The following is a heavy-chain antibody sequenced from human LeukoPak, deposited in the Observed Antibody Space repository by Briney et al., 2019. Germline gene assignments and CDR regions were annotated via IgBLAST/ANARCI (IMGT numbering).Heavy chain of an antibody. J-gene: IGHJ3*02. V-gene: IGHV4-34*01. D-gene: IGHD3-3*01. CDR1: GGSFSDYY. CDR2: ISHSGST. Sequence: PSETLSLTCAVYGGSFSDYYWTWIRQPPGKGLEWIGEISHSGSTNYNSSLKSRVTISVDTSKNQFSLKLSSVTAADTAVYYCARDDFWSGYRAFDIWGQGTMVTVSS. CDR3: ARDDFWSGYRAFDI.